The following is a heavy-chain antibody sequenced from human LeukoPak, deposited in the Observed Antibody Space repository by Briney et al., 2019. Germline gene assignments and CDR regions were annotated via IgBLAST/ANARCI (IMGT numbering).Heavy chain of an antibody. V-gene: IGHV3-21*01. CDR2: ISSSSSYI. D-gene: IGHD6-19*01. CDR1: GFTFSSYS. CDR3: ARDGYSSGWYSQVYYFDY. Sequence: GGSLRLSCAASGFTFSSYSMNWVRQAPGKGLEWVSSISSSSSYIYYADSVKGRFTISRDNAKNSLYLQMNSLRAEDTAVYYCARDGYSSGWYSQVYYFDYWDQGTLVTVSS. J-gene: IGHJ4*02.